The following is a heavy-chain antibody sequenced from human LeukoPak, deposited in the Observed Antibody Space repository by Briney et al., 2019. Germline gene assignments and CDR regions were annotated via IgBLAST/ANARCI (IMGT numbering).Heavy chain of an antibody. D-gene: IGHD3-22*01. CDR2: IYPGDSDT. Sequence: GESLKISCKGSGYSFTSYWIGWVRQMPGKGLEWMGIIYPGDSDTRYSPSFQGQVTISADKSISTAYLQWSSLKASDTAMYYCARRTPYYYDSSGSDDAFDIWGQGTMVTVSS. J-gene: IGHJ3*02. CDR3: ARRTPYYYDSSGSDDAFDI. V-gene: IGHV5-51*01. CDR1: GYSFTSYW.